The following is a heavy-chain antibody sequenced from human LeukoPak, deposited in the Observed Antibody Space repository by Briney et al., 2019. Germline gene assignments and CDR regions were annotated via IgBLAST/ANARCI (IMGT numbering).Heavy chain of an antibody. D-gene: IGHD5-12*01. Sequence: GASVKVSCKASGYTFTGYYMHWVRQAPGQGLEWMGWINPNSGGTNYAQKFQGRVTMTRDTSISTAYMELSRLRSDDTAVYYCARDKSVAWLRFAPFGDYYYYMDVWGKGTTVTISS. CDR3: ARDKSVAWLRFAPFGDYYYYMDV. V-gene: IGHV1-2*02. CDR1: GYTFTGYY. J-gene: IGHJ6*03. CDR2: INPNSGGT.